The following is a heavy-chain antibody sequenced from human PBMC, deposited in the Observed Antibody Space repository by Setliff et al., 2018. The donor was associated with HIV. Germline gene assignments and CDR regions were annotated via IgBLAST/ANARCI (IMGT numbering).Heavy chain of an antibody. V-gene: IGHV4-59*01. CDR2: IQYSDSS. Sequence: PSATLSLPCTVSGGSMSNYYWSWIRQPPGKRLEWIASIQYSDSSHYNPSLQSRVTISVDTSTKQFYLYLSSVNETDTAVYYCSRSGYTSGFYWVFGAFGVWGQGKLVTVSS. D-gene: IGHD3-22*01. CDR1: GGSMSNYY. CDR3: SRSGYTSGFYWVFGAFGV. J-gene: IGHJ3*01.